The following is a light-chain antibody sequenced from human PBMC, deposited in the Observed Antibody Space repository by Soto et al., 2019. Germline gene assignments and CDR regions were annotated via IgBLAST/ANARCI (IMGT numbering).Light chain of an antibody. CDR1: SSNIGAGYD. CDR3: QSYDSILSGVV. CDR2: GNS. V-gene: IGLV1-40*01. Sequence: QSVLTQPPSVSGAPGQRVTISCTGSSSNIGAGYDVHWYQQLPGTAPKLLIYGNSNLPSGVPDRFSGSKSGTSASLAITGLQAEDEADYYCQSYDSILSGVVFGGGTKLTVL. J-gene: IGLJ2*01.